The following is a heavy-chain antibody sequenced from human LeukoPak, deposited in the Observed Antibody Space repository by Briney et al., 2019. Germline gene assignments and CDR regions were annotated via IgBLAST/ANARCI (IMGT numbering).Heavy chain of an antibody. CDR2: ISSGSGTI. V-gene: IGHV3-48*01. CDR3: ARDRYSFDY. J-gene: IGHJ4*02. D-gene: IGHD2-15*01. Sequence: GGSLRLSCAASGFTFSSYSMNWVRQAPGKGLEWVSYISSGSGTIYYADSVKGRFTISRDNAKNSLYLQMNSLRAEDTAVYYCARDRYSFDYWGQGTLVTVSS. CDR1: GFTFSSYS.